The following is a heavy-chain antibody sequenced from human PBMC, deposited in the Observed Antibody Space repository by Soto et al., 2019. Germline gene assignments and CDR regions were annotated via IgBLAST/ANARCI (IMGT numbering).Heavy chain of an antibody. V-gene: IGHV3-23*01. CDR2: ISGSGGST. D-gene: IGHD5-12*01. J-gene: IGHJ4*02. Sequence: GGSLRLSCAASGFTFSSYAMSWVRQAPGKGLEWVSAISGSGGSTYYADSVKGRFTISRDNSKNTLYLQMNSLRAEDTAVYYCANGKRGKIVATVFDYWGQGTLVTVSS. CDR1: GFTFSSYA. CDR3: ANGKRGKIVATVFDY.